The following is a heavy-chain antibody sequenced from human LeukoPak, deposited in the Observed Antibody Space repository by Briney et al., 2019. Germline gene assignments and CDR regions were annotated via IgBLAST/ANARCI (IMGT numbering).Heavy chain of an antibody. CDR1: GFTFRSSG. D-gene: IGHD6-19*01. Sequence: PGGSLRLSCVASGFTFRSSGMHWVRQAPGKGLEWVAVISYDGSNKYYADSVKGRFTISRDNSKNTLYLQMNSLRAEDTAVYYCARVRYDSGWYDYWGQGALVTVSS. J-gene: IGHJ4*02. V-gene: IGHV3-30-3*01. CDR3: ARVRYDSGWYDY. CDR2: ISYDGSNK.